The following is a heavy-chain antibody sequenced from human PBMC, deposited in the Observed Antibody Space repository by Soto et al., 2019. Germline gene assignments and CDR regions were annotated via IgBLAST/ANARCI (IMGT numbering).Heavy chain of an antibody. CDR1: GYTFTGHY. V-gene: IGHV1-2*02. J-gene: IGHJ4*02. D-gene: IGHD1-26*01. CDR2: IGPESGAT. CDR3: GRGRSGQIVVFY. Sequence: ASVKVSCKASGYTFTGHYIHWVRQAPEQGPEWMGEIGPESGATRYAQRFQGRVTMARDMSITTVYMELNNLSPDDTAVYYCGRGRSGQIVVFYWGQGTPVTVSS.